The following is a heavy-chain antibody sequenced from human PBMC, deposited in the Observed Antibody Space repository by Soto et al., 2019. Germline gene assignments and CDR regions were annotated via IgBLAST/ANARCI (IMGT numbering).Heavy chain of an antibody. CDR3: ARTLEYCSGGSCYSDAFDI. CDR2: IWYDGSNK. J-gene: IGHJ3*02. D-gene: IGHD2-15*01. CDR1: GFTFSSYG. Sequence: GGSLRLSCAASGFTFSSYGMHWVRQAPGKGLEWVAVIWYDGSNKYYADSVKGRFTISRDNSKNTLYLQMNSLRAEDTAVYYCARTLEYCSGGSCYSDAFDIWGQGTMVTVSS. V-gene: IGHV3-33*01.